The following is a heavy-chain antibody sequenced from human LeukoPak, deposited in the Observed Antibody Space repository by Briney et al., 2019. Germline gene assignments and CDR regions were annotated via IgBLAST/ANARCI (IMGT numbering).Heavy chain of an antibody. V-gene: IGHV4-61*02. CDR3: AREPPGY. CDR2: IYTNGGA. CDR1: GGSVTSGNYY. J-gene: IGHJ4*02. Sequence: SEALSLTCTVSGGSVTSGNYYWNWIRQPAGKGLEWIGRIYTNGGASYNPSLKSRVTISIDASKNQFSLKLSSVTAADTAVYYCAREPPGYWGQGILVTVSS.